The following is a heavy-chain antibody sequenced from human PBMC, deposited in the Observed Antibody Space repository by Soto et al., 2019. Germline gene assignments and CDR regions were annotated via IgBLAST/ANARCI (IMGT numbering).Heavy chain of an antibody. Sequence: RASVKVSCKASGYTFTSYAMHWVRQAPGQRLEWMGWINAGNGNTKYSQKFQGRVTITRDTSASTAYMELSSLRSEDTAVYYCARDGEIRKFVLMVYATRFDPWGQGTLVTVSS. D-gene: IGHD2-8*01. V-gene: IGHV1-3*01. CDR1: GYTFTSYA. CDR2: INAGNGNT. CDR3: ARDGEIRKFVLMVYATRFDP. J-gene: IGHJ5*02.